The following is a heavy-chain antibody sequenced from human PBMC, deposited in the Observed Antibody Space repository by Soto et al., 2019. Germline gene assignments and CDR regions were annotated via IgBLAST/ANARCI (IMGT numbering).Heavy chain of an antibody. V-gene: IGHV1-46*03. CDR1: GYTFTSYY. J-gene: IGHJ4*02. CDR2: INPSGGST. Sequence: GASVEVSCKASGYTFTSYYMHWVRHAPGQGLEWMGIINPSGGSTSYAQKFQGRVTMTRDTSTSTVYMELSSLRSEDTAVYYCARVGAAADHFDYWGQGTLVTVSS. D-gene: IGHD6-13*01. CDR3: ARVGAAADHFDY.